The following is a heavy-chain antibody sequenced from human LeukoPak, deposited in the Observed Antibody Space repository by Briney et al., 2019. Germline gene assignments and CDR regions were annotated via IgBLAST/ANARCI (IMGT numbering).Heavy chain of an antibody. D-gene: IGHD5-12*01. CDR1: GYTFTGYY. CDR3: TRDRGYSGYDFVY. V-gene: IGHV1-2*02. CDR2: INPNNGAT. Sequence: WASVKVSCXASGYTFTGYYIHWMRQAPGQGLEWMGYINPNNGATNYAQNFQGRVTMTRDTSISTVYMELSRLTSDDTAVYYCTRDRGYSGYDFVYWGQGTLVTVSS. J-gene: IGHJ4*02.